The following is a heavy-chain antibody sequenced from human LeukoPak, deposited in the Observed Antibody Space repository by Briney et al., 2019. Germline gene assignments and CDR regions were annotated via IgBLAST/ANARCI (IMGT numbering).Heavy chain of an antibody. CDR3: AKDRESTVTTLSDY. Sequence: GGSLRLSCAASGFTFSSYAMSWVRQAPGPGLELVSAISGSGGSTYYADSVKGRFSISRDNSKNTLYLQMNSLRAEATAVYYCAKDRESTVTTLSDYWGQGTLVTVSS. V-gene: IGHV3-23*01. CDR1: GFTFSSYA. D-gene: IGHD4-17*01. J-gene: IGHJ4*02. CDR2: ISGSGGST.